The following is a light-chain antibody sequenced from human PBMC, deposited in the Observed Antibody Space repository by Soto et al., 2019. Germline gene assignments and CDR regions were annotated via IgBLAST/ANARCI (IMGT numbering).Light chain of an antibody. J-gene: IGKJ2*01. CDR3: PEIYSTPRT. Sequence: DIQMTQSPSSLSPSVGDRVTITCRASQSIGTSLNCYQQKPGKAPSLLIFSASSLHSGVPSRFSGSGSETHLNLSINTLQPENFATYYCPEIYSTPRTFGQGTKLE. V-gene: IGKV1-39*01. CDR2: SAS. CDR1: QSIGTS.